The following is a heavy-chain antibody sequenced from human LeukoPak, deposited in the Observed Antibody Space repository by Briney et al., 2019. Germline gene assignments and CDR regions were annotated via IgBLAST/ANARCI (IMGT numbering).Heavy chain of an antibody. CDR2: IKQDGSEK. D-gene: IGHD2-15*01. Sequence: GGSLRLSCAASGFTFSSYWMSWVRQAPGKGLEWVANIKQDGSEKYYVDSVKGRFTISRDNAKNSLYLQMNSLRAEDTAVYYCAREYCSGGRCQYYFDYWGQGTLVTVSS. CDR3: AREYCSGGRCQYYFDY. CDR1: GFTFSSYW. V-gene: IGHV3-7*01. J-gene: IGHJ4*02.